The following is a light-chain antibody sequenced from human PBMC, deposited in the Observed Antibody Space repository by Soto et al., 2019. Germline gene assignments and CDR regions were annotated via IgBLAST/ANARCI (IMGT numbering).Light chain of an antibody. V-gene: IGKV3-15*01. CDR2: GAS. Sequence: EIVMTQSPATLSVSPGERATLSCRASQSISSNLAWYQQKPDQAPRLLIYGASTRATGIPARFSGSGSGTEFTLTISSLQSEDFAVYYCQHYNNWPPFFGQGTKLEIK. CDR3: QHYNNWPPF. J-gene: IGKJ2*01. CDR1: QSISSN.